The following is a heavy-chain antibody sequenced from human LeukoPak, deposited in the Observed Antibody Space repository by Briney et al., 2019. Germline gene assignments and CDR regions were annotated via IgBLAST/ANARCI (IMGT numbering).Heavy chain of an antibody. CDR3: ARDSPRVVTAIGFD. V-gene: IGHV1-18*01. D-gene: IGHD2-21*02. Sequence: ASVKVSCKASGYTFTSYGISWVRQAPGQGLEWMGWISAYNGNTNYAQKLQGRVTMTRDTSISTAYMELSRLRSDDTAVYYCARDSPRVVTAIGFDWGQGTLVTVSS. J-gene: IGHJ4*02. CDR2: ISAYNGNT. CDR1: GYTFTSYG.